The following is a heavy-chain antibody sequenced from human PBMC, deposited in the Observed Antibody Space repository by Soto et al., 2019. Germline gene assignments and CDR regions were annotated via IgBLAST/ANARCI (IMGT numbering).Heavy chain of an antibody. J-gene: IGHJ6*02. V-gene: IGHV4-30-2*01. CDR2: VYHTGNA. CDR1: GCAITTAGYS. CDR3: ASRPFYYYGLDV. Sequence: PSETPSLPSPVSGCAITTAGYSWSLIRQPPGKALEWIGYVYHTGNAYTKPSLKSRVTISLDRSKTQFSLKMTSVTAADTALSYYASRPFYYYGLDVWGQGTTVTVPS.